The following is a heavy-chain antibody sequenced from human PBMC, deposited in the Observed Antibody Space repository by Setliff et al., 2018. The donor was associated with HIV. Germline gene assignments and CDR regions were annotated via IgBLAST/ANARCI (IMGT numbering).Heavy chain of an antibody. CDR2: ISSSSYYI. CDR1: GFTFSSYT. D-gene: IGHD6-13*01. CDR3: VRGLAAAGGYAMDV. V-gene: IGHV3-21*01. J-gene: IGHJ6*02. Sequence: GGSLRLSCAASGFTFSSYTMNWVRQAPGKGLEWVSSISSSSYYIYYADSVKGRFTISRDNAKNTLHLQMNSLRAEDTAVYYCVRGLAAAGGYAMDVWGQGTTVTVSS.